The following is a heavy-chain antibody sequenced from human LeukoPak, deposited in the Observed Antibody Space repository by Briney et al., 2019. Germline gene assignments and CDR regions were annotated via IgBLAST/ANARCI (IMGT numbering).Heavy chain of an antibody. CDR3: ARFTSGYYGYFDY. CDR2: INPNSGGT. Sequence: ASVKVSCKASGYTFTGYYMHWMRQAPGQGLEWMGRINPNSGGTKYAQKFQGRVTMTRDTSISTAYMELSRVRSDDTAVYYCARFTSGYYGYFDYWGQGTLVTVSS. D-gene: IGHD3-22*01. CDR1: GYTFTGYY. J-gene: IGHJ4*02. V-gene: IGHV1-2*06.